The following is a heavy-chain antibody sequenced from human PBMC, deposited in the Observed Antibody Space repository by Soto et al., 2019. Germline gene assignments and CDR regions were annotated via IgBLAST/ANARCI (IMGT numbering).Heavy chain of an antibody. J-gene: IGHJ4*02. CDR2: ISGSGGST. D-gene: IGHD3-3*01. Sequence: PGGSLRLSCAASGFTFSSYAMRWVRQAPGKGLEWVSAISGSGGSTYYADSVKGRFTISRDNSKNTLYLQMNSLRAEDMAVYYCAKEAIFGVVITAFDYWGQGTLVTVSS. CDR3: AKEAIFGVVITAFDY. CDR1: GFTFSSYA. V-gene: IGHV3-23*01.